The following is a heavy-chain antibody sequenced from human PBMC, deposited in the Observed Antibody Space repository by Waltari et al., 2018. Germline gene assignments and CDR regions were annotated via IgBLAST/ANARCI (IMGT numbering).Heavy chain of an antibody. Sequence: VQPVQSGSELKKPGASAQVSCKASGSISPPYAMHWVGKAHGQGLEWMGWINTKTGNPTYAQGFRGRFVFSLDTSVSTASLQISSLKAEDTAVYYCARGIQLWGRGSWYFDNWGQGTLVTVSS. CDR1: GSISPPYA. V-gene: IGHV7-4-1*02. CDR3: ARGIQLWGRGSWYFDN. J-gene: IGHJ4*02. D-gene: IGHD1-1*01. CDR2: INTKTGNP.